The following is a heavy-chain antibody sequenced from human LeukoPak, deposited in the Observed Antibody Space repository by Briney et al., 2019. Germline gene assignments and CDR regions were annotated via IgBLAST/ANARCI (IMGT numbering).Heavy chain of an antibody. CDR1: GGSFSGYY. D-gene: IGHD5-18*01. CDR2: INHSGST. CDR3: ARARGYSYGPPGDAFDI. V-gene: IGHV4-34*01. Sequence: SETLSLTCAVYGGSFSGYYWSWIRQPPGKGLEWIGEINHSGSTNYNPSLKSRVTISVDTSKNQFSLKLSSVTAADTAVYYCARARGYSYGPPGDAFDIWGQGTMVTVSS. J-gene: IGHJ3*02.